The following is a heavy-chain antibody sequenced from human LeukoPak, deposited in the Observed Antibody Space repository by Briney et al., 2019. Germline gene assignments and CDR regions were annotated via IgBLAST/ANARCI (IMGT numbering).Heavy chain of an antibody. CDR1: GFTFSSYA. Sequence: VRSLRLSCAASGFTFSSYAVHRGRQAPGKGLERVAVISYDGSNKYNADSVKGRFTTSRDTSKNTLYLQMNSLRAEYTAVYCFAIDGPYDSSGWYMRYYFDYWGQGTLVTVSS. CDR3: AIDGPYDSSGWYMRYYFDY. J-gene: IGHJ4*02. V-gene: IGHV3-30*04. CDR2: ISYDGSNK. D-gene: IGHD6-19*01.